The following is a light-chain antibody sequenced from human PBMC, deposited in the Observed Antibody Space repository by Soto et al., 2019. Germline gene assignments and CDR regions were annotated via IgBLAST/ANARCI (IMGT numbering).Light chain of an antibody. CDR3: SSYTTSSTRV. Sequence: QSVLTQPESVSGSPGQSIAISCTGSSSDVGIYNYVSWYQQHPGKVPKLIIYEVSNRPSGVSNRFSGSKSGNTASLTISGLQAEDDADYYCSSYTTSSTRVFGTGTKLTVL. CDR1: SSDVGIYNY. V-gene: IGLV2-14*01. J-gene: IGLJ1*01. CDR2: EVS.